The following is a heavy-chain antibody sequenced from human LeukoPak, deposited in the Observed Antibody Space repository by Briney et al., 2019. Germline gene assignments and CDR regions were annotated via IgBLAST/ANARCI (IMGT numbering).Heavy chain of an antibody. CDR2: MNQDGSDT. Sequence: RGSLRLSCAVSGFTLSSDWMHWVRQAPGKGLEWVSRMNQDGSDTSYADSVKGRFTISRDNAKNTVYLQMNSLRAEDSAVYYCATVFGYWGQGTLVTVSS. CDR1: GFTLSSDW. J-gene: IGHJ4*02. V-gene: IGHV3-74*01. CDR3: ATVFGY.